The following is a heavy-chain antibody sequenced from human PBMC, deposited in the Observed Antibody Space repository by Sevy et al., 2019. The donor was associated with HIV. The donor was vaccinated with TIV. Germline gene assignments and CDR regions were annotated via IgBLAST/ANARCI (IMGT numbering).Heavy chain of an antibody. V-gene: IGHV3-7*03. Sequence: GGSLRLSCAASGFTFSSYWMSWVRQAPGKGLEWVANIKQDGSEKYDVDSVKGRFTISRDNAKNSLYLQMNSLRAEDTAVYYCARGLHSYYYYYMDVWGKGTTVTVSS. CDR2: IKQDGSEK. CDR3: ARGLHSYYYYYMDV. CDR1: GFTFSSYW. J-gene: IGHJ6*03. D-gene: IGHD4-4*01.